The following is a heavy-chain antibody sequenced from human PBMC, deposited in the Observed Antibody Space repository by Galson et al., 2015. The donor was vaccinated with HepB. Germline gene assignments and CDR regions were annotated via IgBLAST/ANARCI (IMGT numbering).Heavy chain of an antibody. CDR2: IYYSGST. CDR3: ARGPASVVYDYVWGSSRQPLYYLDS. D-gene: IGHD3-16*02. Sequence: ETLSLTCTVSGGSISSSSYYWGWIRQPPGKGLEWIGSIYYSGSTYYNPSLKSRVTISEDTSKNQFSLKLTSVPASAAAVNYCARGPASVVYDYVWGSSRQPLYYLDSWGQGTLLTVSS. V-gene: IGHV4-39*01. CDR1: GGSISSSSYY. J-gene: IGHJ4*02.